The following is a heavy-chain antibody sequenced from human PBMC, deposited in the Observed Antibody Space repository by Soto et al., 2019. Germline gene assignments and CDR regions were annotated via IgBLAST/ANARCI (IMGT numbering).Heavy chain of an antibody. V-gene: IGHV3-23*01. J-gene: IGHJ4*02. D-gene: IGHD1-26*01. CDR3: ANGRYTSLFDY. CDR2: IRASGGST. CDR1: GFTFSSYA. Sequence: GGSLRLSCAASGFTFSSYAMTWVRQAPGKGLEWVSTIRASGGSTYYADSMQGRFTISRDNSMKTVFLHMNSLRAEDTAIYSCANGRYTSLFDYWGLGNLVTVSS.